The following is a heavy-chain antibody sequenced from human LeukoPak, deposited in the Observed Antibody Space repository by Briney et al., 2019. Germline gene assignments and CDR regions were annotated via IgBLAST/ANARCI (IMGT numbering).Heavy chain of an antibody. CDR1: GGSISSYY. V-gene: IGHV4-59*01. Sequence: SETLSLTCTVSGGSISSYYWSWIRQPPGKGLEWIGYIYYSGSTNHNPSLKSRVTISVDTSKNQFSLKLSSVTAADTAVYYCARADSSGYLFDYWGQGTLVTVSS. J-gene: IGHJ4*02. CDR2: IYYSGST. D-gene: IGHD3-22*01. CDR3: ARADSSGYLFDY.